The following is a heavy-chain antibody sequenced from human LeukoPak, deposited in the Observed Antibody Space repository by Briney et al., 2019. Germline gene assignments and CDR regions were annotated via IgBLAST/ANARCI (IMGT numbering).Heavy chain of an antibody. Sequence: GRSLRLSCVASGFTLSTYAMDWVRQAPGRGLEWVADIAYDGGFSNYAYSVKGRFTVSRDNSKNTLYLQMNSLRLDDTAVYYCATESSLSKWGQGTLVTVSS. CDR1: GFTLSTYA. CDR2: IAYDGGFS. D-gene: IGHD6-6*01. J-gene: IGHJ4*02. CDR3: ATESSLSK. V-gene: IGHV3-30-3*02.